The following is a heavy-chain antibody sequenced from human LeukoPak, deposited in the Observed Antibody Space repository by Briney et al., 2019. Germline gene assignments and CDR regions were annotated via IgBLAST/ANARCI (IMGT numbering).Heavy chain of an antibody. Sequence: SETLSLTCTVSGGSITSCYWSWIRQPAGKGLEWIGLIYSSGSTNYNPSLKSRVTMSVDTSKNQFSLKLSSVTAADTAVYYCARQGYSYGYDYWGQGTLVTVSS. CDR1: GGSITSCY. D-gene: IGHD5-18*01. CDR2: IYSSGST. CDR3: ARQGYSYGYDY. V-gene: IGHV4-4*07. J-gene: IGHJ4*02.